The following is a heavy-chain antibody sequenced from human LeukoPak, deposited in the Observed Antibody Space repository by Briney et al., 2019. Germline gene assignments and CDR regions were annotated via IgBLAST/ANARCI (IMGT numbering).Heavy chain of an antibody. V-gene: IGHV1-2*02. Sequence: ASVKVSCKASGYTFTGYYMHWVRQAPGQGLEWMGWINPNSGGTNYAQKFQGRVAMTRDTSISTAYMELSRLTSDDTALYYCARTYTAVHYFDYWGQGTLVTVSS. CDR2: INPNSGGT. CDR3: ARTYTAVHYFDY. CDR1: GYTFTGYY. D-gene: IGHD2-21*02. J-gene: IGHJ4*02.